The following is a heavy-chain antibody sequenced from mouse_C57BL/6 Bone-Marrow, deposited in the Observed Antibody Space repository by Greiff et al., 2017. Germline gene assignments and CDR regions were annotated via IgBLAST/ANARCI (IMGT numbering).Heavy chain of an antibody. CDR2: IDPENGDT. J-gene: IGHJ3*01. D-gene: IGHD1-1*01. CDR1: GFNIKDDY. Sequence: VQLQQSGAELVRPGASVKLSCTASGFNIKDDYMHWVKPRPEQGLEWIGWIDPENGDTEYASKFQGKATITADTSSNTAYLQLSSLTSEDTAVYYCTTWYGSSYGGQGTLVTVSA. CDR3: TTWYGSSY. V-gene: IGHV14-4*01.